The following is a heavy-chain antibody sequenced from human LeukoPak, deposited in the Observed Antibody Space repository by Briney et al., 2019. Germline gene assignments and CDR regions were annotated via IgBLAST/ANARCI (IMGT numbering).Heavy chain of an antibody. Sequence: SETLSLTCAVYGGSFSGYYWSWIRQPPGKGLEWIGEINHSGSTNYNPSLKSRVTISVDTSKNQFSLKLSSVTAADTAVYYCASIAVAGKGAFGYWGQGTLVTVSS. CDR2: INHSGST. CDR3: ASIAVAGKGAFGY. J-gene: IGHJ4*02. V-gene: IGHV4-34*01. CDR1: GGSFSGYY. D-gene: IGHD6-19*01.